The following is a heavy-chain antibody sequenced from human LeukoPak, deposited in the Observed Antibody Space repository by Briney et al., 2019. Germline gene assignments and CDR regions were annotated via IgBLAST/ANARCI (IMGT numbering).Heavy chain of an antibody. CDR2: INPSGGST. V-gene: IGHV1-46*01. CDR1: GYTFTSYY. J-gene: IGHJ4*02. CDR3: ARTESAEGLRFLEWLSYFDY. Sequence: ASVKVSCKASGYTFTSYYMHWVRQAPGQGLEWMGIINPSGGSTSYAQKTQGRVTMTRDTSTSTVYMELSSLRSEDTAVYYCARTESAEGLRFLEWLSYFDYWGQGTLVTVSS. D-gene: IGHD3-3*01.